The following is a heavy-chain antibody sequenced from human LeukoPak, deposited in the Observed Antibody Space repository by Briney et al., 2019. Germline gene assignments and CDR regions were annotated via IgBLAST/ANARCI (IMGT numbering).Heavy chain of an antibody. CDR3: AKAKGFAAMYYFDY. V-gene: IGHV3-11*01. CDR1: GFTFSDYY. Sequence: KPGGSLRLSCAASGFTFSDYYMSWIRQAPGKGLEWVSYISSSGSTIYYADSVKGRFTISRDNAKNSLYLQMNSLTTEDTAWYFCAKAKGFAAMYYFDYWGQGALVTVSS. CDR2: ISSSGSTI. J-gene: IGHJ4*02. D-gene: IGHD3-10*01.